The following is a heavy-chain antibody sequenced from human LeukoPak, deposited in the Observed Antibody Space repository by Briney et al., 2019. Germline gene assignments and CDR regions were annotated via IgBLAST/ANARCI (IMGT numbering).Heavy chain of an antibody. CDR2: IYNSGST. Sequence: SETLSLTCTVSGGSVSSSTYYWNWIRQPPGKGLEWIGYIYNSGSTNYNPSFRSRLTISVDTSRNQFSLKVNSVTAADTAVYYCARGQVGATQLFDYWGQGTRVTVSS. CDR1: GGSVSSSTYY. CDR3: ARGQVGATQLFDY. D-gene: IGHD1-26*01. J-gene: IGHJ4*02. V-gene: IGHV4-61*01.